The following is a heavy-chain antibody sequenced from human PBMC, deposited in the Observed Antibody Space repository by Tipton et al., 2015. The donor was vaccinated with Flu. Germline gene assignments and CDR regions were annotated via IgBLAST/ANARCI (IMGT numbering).Heavy chain of an antibody. CDR3: AGVGLLTHRLY. J-gene: IGHJ4*02. V-gene: IGHV4-4*02. CDR1: GDSISSDNW. D-gene: IGHD3-9*01. Sequence: TLSLTCDIFGDSISSDNWWSWVRQAPGKGLEWIGEIYNSGTTNYNPSLKSRVSISVDESKNQFSLKLSSVTAADTAMYYCAGVGLLTHRLYWGQGTLITVSS. CDR2: IYNSGTT.